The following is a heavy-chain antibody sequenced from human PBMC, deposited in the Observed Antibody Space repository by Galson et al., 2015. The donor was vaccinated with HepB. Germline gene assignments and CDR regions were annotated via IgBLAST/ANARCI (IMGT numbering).Heavy chain of an antibody. Sequence: SVKVSCKASGYTFTSSVISWVRQAPGQGLEWMGRISDYNGNTKYAQKLQGRVTMTTDTYTSTAYMELRSLRSDDTAVYYCARAYYDFWSGYPEYFQHWGQGTLVTVSS. V-gene: IGHV1-18*01. CDR1: GYTFTSSV. D-gene: IGHD3-3*01. J-gene: IGHJ1*01. CDR3: ARAYYDFWSGYPEYFQH. CDR2: ISDYNGNT.